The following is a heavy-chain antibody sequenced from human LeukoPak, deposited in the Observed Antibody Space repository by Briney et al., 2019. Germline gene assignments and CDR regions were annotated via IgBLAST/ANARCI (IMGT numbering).Heavy chain of an antibody. J-gene: IGHJ3*02. CDR1: GFTFSSYS. V-gene: IGHV3-21*04. CDR2: ISSSSSYI. CDR3: AKGRVPAAILNAFDI. Sequence: GGSLRLSCAASGFTFSSYSLNWVRQAPGKGLEWVSSISSSSSYIYYADSVKGRFTISRDNAKNSLYLQMNSLRAEDTALYYCAKGRVPAAILNAFDIWGQGTMVTVSS. D-gene: IGHD2-2*02.